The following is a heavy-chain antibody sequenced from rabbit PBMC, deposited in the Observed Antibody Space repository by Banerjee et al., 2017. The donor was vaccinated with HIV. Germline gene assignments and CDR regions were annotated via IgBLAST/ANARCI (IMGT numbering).Heavy chain of an antibody. CDR1: GFSFSSGHD. J-gene: IGHJ4*01. D-gene: IGHD7-1*01. CDR3: ARGAGYSGAGSAV. CDR2: IVAGSSGTT. Sequence: QEQLEESGGDLVKPGASLTLTCKASGFSFSSGHDMCWVRQAPGKGLEWIGCIVAGSSGTTYYASWAKGRFTISKTSSTTVTLQMTSLTAADTATYFCARGAGYSGAGSAVWGPGTLVTVS. V-gene: IGHV1S45*01.